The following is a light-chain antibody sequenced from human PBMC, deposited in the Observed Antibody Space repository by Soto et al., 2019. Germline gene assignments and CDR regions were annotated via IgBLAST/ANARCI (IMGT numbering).Light chain of an antibody. CDR3: QQYKSFFT. Sequence: DIQMTQSPSTLSASIGDRVTITCRASQSISIWLAWYQQKPGKAPKLLIYKASSLESGVPSRFSGSGSGTEFTLTISSLQHDDIATYYCQQYKSFFTFGPGTKVEIK. V-gene: IGKV1-5*03. CDR1: QSISIW. CDR2: KAS. J-gene: IGKJ3*01.